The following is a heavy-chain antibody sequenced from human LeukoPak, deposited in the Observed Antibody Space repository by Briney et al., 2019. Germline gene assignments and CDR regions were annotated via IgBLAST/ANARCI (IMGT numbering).Heavy chain of an antibody. V-gene: IGHV4-31*03. Sequence: SETLSLTCTVSGGSISSGDYYWSWIRHHPGKGLEWIGYIYNSGTTSYNPSLKSRLTMSVDTSNNQFSVKLSSVTAADTAVYYCASGGITGTTSQCELDYWGQGTLVTVSS. CDR2: IYNSGTT. D-gene: IGHD1-20*01. CDR1: GGSISSGDYY. CDR3: ASGGITGTTSQCELDY. J-gene: IGHJ4*02.